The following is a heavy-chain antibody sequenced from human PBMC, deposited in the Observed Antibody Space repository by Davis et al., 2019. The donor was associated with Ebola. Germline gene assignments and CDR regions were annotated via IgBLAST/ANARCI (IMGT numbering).Heavy chain of an antibody. CDR1: GFTVSSNY. CDR3: VKSAYSYGPFDY. J-gene: IGHJ4*02. D-gene: IGHD5-18*01. Sequence: GESLKISCAPSGFTVSSNYMSWVRQAPGKGLEWVSVIYNGGYTSYADSVKGRFTISRDNSKNTLYLQMSSLRAEDTAVYYCVKSAYSYGPFDYWGQGTLVTVSS. CDR2: IYNGGYT. V-gene: IGHV3-53*05.